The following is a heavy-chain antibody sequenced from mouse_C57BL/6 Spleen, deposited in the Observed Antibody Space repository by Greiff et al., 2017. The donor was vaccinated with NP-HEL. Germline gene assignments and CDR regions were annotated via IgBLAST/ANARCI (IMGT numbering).Heavy chain of an antibody. CDR2: IDPETGGT. Sequence: VQLQQSGAELVRPGASVTLSCKASGYTFTDYEMHWVKQTPVHGLEWIGAIDPETGGTAYNQKFKGKAILTADKSSSTAYMELRSLTSEDSAVYYCTDGYYYYAMDYWGQGTSVTVSS. D-gene: IGHD2-3*01. CDR1: GYTFTDYE. CDR3: TDGYYYYAMDY. J-gene: IGHJ4*01. V-gene: IGHV1-15*01.